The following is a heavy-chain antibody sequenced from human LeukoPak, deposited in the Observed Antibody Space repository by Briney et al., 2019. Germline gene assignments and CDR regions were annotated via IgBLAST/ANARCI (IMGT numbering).Heavy chain of an antibody. Sequence: ASVKVSCKASGGTIRGFAINWVRQAPGEGLEWMGRINTMSGTTNYTQRLQGRVTMTTDESTTTAFMELSRLTAEDTALYYCTRGDDFLAAYNYMDVWGKGTSVIVSS. D-gene: IGHD3-9*01. CDR1: GGTIRGFA. J-gene: IGHJ6*04. CDR2: INTMSGTT. V-gene: IGHV1-69*05. CDR3: TRGDDFLAAYNYMDV.